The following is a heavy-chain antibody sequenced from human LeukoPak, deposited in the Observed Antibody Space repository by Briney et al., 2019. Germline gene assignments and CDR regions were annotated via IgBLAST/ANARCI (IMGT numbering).Heavy chain of an antibody. CDR2: ISWDGGST. V-gene: IGHV3-43D*03. CDR3: AKVGGLDYYYMDV. J-gene: IGHJ6*03. D-gene: IGHD3-16*01. CDR1: GFTFDDYA. Sequence: PGGSLRLSCAASGFTFDDYAMHWVRQAPGKGLEWVSLISWDGGSTYYADSVKGRFTISRDNSKNSLYLQMNSLRAEDTALYYCAKVGGLDYYYMDVWGKGTTVTVSS.